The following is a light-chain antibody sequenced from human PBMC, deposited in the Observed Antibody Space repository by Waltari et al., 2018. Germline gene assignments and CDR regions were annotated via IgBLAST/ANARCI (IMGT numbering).Light chain of an antibody. V-gene: IGKV3-11*01. Sequence: AWLHKHPRQSPRLRIYEASNRAPGIPARFSGSRSGTDFSLALSRLGPEDCAVYYCLQRGLWPWTFGQGTKVAVK. J-gene: IGKJ1*01. CDR3: LQRGLWPWT. CDR2: EAS.